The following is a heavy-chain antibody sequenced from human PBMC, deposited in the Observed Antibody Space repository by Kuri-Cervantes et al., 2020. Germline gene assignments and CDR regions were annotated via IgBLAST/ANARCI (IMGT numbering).Heavy chain of an antibody. V-gene: IGHV4-61*05. J-gene: IGHJ3*02. D-gene: IGHD4-17*01. CDR2: IYYSGST. CDR1: GGSISSSSYY. CDR3: ARQNDYDDYGDAFDI. Sequence: SETLSLTCTVSGGSISSSSYYWGWIRQPPGKGLEWIGYIYYSGSTNYNPSLKSRVTISVDTSKNQFSLKLSSVTAADTAVYYCARQNDYDDYGDAFDIWGQGTMVTVSS.